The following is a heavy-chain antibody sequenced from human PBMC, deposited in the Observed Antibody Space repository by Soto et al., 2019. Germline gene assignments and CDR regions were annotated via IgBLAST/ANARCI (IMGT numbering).Heavy chain of an antibody. J-gene: IGHJ4*02. CDR2: ISSSSSTI. V-gene: IGHV3-48*02. CDR1: GFTFSSYS. Sequence: EVQLVESGGGLVQPGGSLRLSCAASGFTFSSYSMNWVRQAPGKGLEWVSYISSSSSTIYYADSVKGRFTISRDNAKNSVYRQMNSLRDEDTAVYYGASGKDCAAGGYWGQGTLVTVSS. CDR3: ASGKDCAAGGY. D-gene: IGHD2-21*02.